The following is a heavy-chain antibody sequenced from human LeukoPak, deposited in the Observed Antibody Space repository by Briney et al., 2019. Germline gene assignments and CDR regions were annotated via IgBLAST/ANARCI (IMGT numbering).Heavy chain of an antibody. Sequence: GGSLRLSCAASGFTFSSYWMHWVRQAPRKGLVWVSRINTDGSGTSYADSVKGRFTISRGNSKNTLYLQMNSLRDEDTAVYYCATRPHGDYPYFDFWGQGTLVTVSS. CDR3: ATRPHGDYPYFDF. CDR2: INTDGSGT. V-gene: IGHV3-74*01. CDR1: GFTFSSYW. D-gene: IGHD4-17*01. J-gene: IGHJ4*02.